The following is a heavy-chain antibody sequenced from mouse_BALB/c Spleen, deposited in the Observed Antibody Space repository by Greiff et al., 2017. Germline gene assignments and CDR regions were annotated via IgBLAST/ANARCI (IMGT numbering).Heavy chain of an antibody. CDR3: ARSPYYGYWYFDV. Sequence: VQLQQSGPELVKPGASVKISCKASGYAFSSSWMNWVKQRPGQGLEWIGRIYPGDGDTNYNGKFKGKATLTADKSSSTAYMQLSSLTSVDSAVYFCARSPYYGYWYFDVWGAGTTVTVSS. CDR1: GYAFSSSW. CDR2: IYPGDGDT. J-gene: IGHJ1*01. V-gene: IGHV1-82*01. D-gene: IGHD1-1*01.